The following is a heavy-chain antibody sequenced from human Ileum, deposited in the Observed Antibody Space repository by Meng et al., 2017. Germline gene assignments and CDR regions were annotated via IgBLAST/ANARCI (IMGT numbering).Heavy chain of an antibody. CDR3: ARDLRGGGSYYLSY. CDR2: INPNSGDT. J-gene: IGHJ4*02. V-gene: IGHV1-2*06. CDR1: RYRFSTFY. D-gene: IGHD1-26*01. Sequence: QVQLVQCEAEVRLVGSSLNVSCTASRYRFSTFYMNWVRKVTGQGLAWMGRINPNSGDTKCAQKFQGRVTMSRDTSISKAYMELSTLTSDDTAMYYCARDLRGGGSYYLSYWGQGTLVTVSS.